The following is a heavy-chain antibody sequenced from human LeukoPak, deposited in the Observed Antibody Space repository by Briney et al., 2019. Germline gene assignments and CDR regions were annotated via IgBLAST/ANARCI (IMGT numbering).Heavy chain of an antibody. V-gene: IGHV3-21*01. CDR1: GFTFSSYS. CDR3: ARHSGRIVSDAFDI. Sequence: KPGGSLRLSCAASGFTFSSYSMNWVRQAPGKGLEWVSSISSSSSYIHYADSVKGRFTISRDNAKNSLYLQMNSLRAEDTAVYYCARHSGRIVSDAFDIWGQGTMVTVSS. CDR2: ISSSSSYI. J-gene: IGHJ3*02. D-gene: IGHD5-12*01.